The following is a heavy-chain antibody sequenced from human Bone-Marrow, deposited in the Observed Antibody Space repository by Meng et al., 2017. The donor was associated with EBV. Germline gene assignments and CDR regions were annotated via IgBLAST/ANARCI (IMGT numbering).Heavy chain of an antibody. D-gene: IGHD3-10*01. CDR2: FLPILGAP. J-gene: IGHJ4*02. V-gene: IGHV1-69*01. CDR3: ARESGRGYTPDY. CDR1: GGAFRRSA. Sequence: QVQGGESGPGVKKPGSSVKVSCKASGGAFRRSAISWVRQAPGQGLEWMGGFLPILGAPNYAETFQDRVTITADESTSTAYMELSSLRPDDTAVYYCARESGRGYTPDYWGQGTLVTVSS.